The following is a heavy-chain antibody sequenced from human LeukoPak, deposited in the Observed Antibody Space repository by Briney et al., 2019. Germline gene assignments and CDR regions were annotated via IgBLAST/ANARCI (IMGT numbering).Heavy chain of an antibody. CDR1: GXTFSTYS. J-gene: IGHJ4*02. D-gene: IGHD3-16*01. V-gene: IGHV3-21*01. CDR2: ISSSSTYI. CDR3: ARPYLYHFDY. Sequence: GGSLRLSCAASGXTFSTYSMNWVRQAPGKGLEWVSYISSSSTYIYYADSVKGRFTISRDNAKNSLYLQMNSLRAEDTAVYYCARPYLYHFDYWGQGTLVTVSS.